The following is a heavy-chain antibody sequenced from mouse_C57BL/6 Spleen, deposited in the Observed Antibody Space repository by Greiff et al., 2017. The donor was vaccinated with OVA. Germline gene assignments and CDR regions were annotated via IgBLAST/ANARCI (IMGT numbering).Heavy chain of an antibody. CDR2: ISGGGGNT. V-gene: IGHV5-9*01. D-gene: IGHD1-1*01. CDR3: ARYLLLRLDV. CDR1: GFTFSSYT. Sequence: EVKLQESGGGLVKPGGSLKLSCAASGFTFSSYTMSWVRQTPEKRLEWVATISGGGGNTYYPDSVKGRFTISRDNAKNTLYLQMSSLRSEDTALYYCARYLLLRLDVWGTGTTVTVSS. J-gene: IGHJ1*03.